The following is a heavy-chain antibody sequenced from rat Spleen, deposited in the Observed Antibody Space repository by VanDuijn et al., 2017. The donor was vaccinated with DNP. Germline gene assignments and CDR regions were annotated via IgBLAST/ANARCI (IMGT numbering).Heavy chain of an antibody. Sequence: EVQLQESGPGLLKPSQSLSLTCSVTGYSISSSYRWNWIRKFLGNKLEWMGSINSAGNTNYNPSLKSRISITRDTSKNQFFLQVNSVTTEDTATYYCARWPGYNPPYAMDAWGQGTSVTVSS. CDR2: INSAGNT. CDR3: ARWPGYNPPYAMDA. CDR1: GYSISSSYR. V-gene: IGHV3-3*01. D-gene: IGHD1-4*01. J-gene: IGHJ4*01.